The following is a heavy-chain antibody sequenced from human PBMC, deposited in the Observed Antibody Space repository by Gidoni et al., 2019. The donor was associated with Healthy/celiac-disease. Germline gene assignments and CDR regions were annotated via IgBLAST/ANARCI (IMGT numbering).Heavy chain of an antibody. CDR1: GDSVSSNSAA. J-gene: IGHJ4*02. CDR2: TYYRAKWYN. D-gene: IGHD6-6*01. CDR3: ARDRDPHSSSFSTYFDY. V-gene: IGHV6-1*01. Sequence: QVQLQQSGPGLVKPSQTLSLTCAISGDSVSSNSAAWNWIRQSPSRGLEWLGRTYYRAKWYNDYAVSVKSRITINPDTSKNQFSLQLNSVTPEDTAVYYCARDRDPHSSSFSTYFDYWGQGTLVTVSS.